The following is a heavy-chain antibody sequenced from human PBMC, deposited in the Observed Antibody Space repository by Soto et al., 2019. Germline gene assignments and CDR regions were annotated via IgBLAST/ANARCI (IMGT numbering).Heavy chain of an antibody. V-gene: IGHV4-31*03. CDR2: IYYSGST. Sequence: SETLSLTCTFSGGSISSGGYYLSWIRQHPGKGLEWIGYIYYSGSTYYNPSLKSRVTISVDTSKNQFSLKLSSVTAADTAVYYCARDTGGYSGVHDYWGQGTLVTVSS. D-gene: IGHD5-12*01. CDR1: GGSISSGGYY. CDR3: ARDTGGYSGVHDY. J-gene: IGHJ4*02.